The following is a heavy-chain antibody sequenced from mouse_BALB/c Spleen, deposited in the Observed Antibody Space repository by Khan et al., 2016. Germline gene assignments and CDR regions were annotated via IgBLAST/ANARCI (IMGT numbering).Heavy chain of an antibody. D-gene: IGHD2-3*01. CDR3: ATYDGYYFDY. CDR2: ISYSDDT. CDR1: GDSITSGY. Sequence: EVKLLESGPSLVKPSQTLSLTCSVTGDSITSGYWNWIRRFPGNKLEYMGYISYSDDTFYNPSLESRISITRDTSKNQYYLQLNSVTTEDTATYYCATYDGYYFDYWGQGTTLTVSS. J-gene: IGHJ2*01. V-gene: IGHV3-8*02.